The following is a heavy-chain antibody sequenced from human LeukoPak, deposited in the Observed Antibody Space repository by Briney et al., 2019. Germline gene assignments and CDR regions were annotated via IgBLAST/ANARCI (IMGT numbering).Heavy chain of an antibody. D-gene: IGHD3-16*02. CDR3: ARGDDYVWGSYRYVTPVGY. J-gene: IGHJ4*02. V-gene: IGHV3-30-3*01. CDR2: ISYDGSNK. CDR1: GFTFSSYA. Sequence: GGSLRLSCAASGFTFSSYAMHWVRQAPGKGLEWVAVISYDGSNKYYADSVKGRFTISRDNSKNTLYLQMNSLRAEDTAVYYCARGDDYVWGSYRYVTPVGYWGQGTLVTVSS.